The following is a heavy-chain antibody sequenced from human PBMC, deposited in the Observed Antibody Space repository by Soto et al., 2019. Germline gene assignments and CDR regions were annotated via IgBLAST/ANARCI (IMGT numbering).Heavy chain of an antibody. CDR2: IYYSGST. J-gene: IGHJ4*02. V-gene: IGHV4-30-4*01. CDR3: ARGRAAAAMKYYFDY. Sequence: PSETLSLTCTVSGGSISSGHDYWSWIRQPPGKGLEWIGYIYYSGSTYYNPSLKSRVTISVDTSKNQFSLKLSYVTAADTAVYYCARGRAAAAMKYYFDYWGQGTLVTVSS. D-gene: IGHD6-13*01. CDR1: GGSISSGHDY.